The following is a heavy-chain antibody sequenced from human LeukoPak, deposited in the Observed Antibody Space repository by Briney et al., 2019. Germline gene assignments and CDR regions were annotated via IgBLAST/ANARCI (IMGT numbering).Heavy chain of an antibody. V-gene: IGHV7-4-1*02. CDR1: GYTFTSYA. CDR2: INTNTGNP. Sequence: GASVKVSCKASGYTFTSYAMNWVRQAPGQGLEWMGWINTNTGNPTYAQGFTGRFVFSLDTSVSTAYLQISSLKAEDTAVYYCARDPRWFGEFQPRGSFYFDNWGQGTLVTGSS. J-gene: IGHJ4*01. CDR3: ARDPRWFGEFQPRGSFYFDN. D-gene: IGHD3-10*01.